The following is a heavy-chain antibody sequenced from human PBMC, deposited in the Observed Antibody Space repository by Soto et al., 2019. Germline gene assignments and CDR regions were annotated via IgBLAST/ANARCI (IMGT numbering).Heavy chain of an antibody. CDR2: IKSKTDGGTT. CDR1: GFTFSNAW. D-gene: IGHD6-13*01. CDR3: TTVLIYSSSRYYFDY. Sequence: EVQLVESGGGLVKPGGSLRLSCAASGFTFSNAWMSWVRQAPGKGLEWVGRIKSKTDGGTTDYAAPVKGRFTISRDDSKNTLYLQMNSLKTEDTAVYYCTTVLIYSSSRYYFDYWGQGTLVTVSS. V-gene: IGHV3-15*01. J-gene: IGHJ4*02.